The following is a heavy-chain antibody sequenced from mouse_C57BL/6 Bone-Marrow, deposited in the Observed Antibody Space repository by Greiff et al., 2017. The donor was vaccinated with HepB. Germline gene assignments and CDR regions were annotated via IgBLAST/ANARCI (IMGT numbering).Heavy chain of an antibody. V-gene: IGHV1-69*01. CDR2: IDPSDSYT. D-gene: IGHD2-4*01. CDR3: SRDYDYYCDY. J-gene: IGHJ2*01. Sequence: VQLQQPGAELVMPGASVKLSCKASGYTFTSYWMHWVKQRPGQGLEWIGEIDPSDSYTNYNHKFKGKSTLTVDKSSSTAYMQLSSLTSEDSAVYDCSRDYDYYCDYWGQGTTLTVSA. CDR1: GYTFTSYW.